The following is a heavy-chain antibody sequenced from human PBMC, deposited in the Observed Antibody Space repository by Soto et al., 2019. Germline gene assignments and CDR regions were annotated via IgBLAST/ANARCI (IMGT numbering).Heavy chain of an antibody. CDR2: ITPILGIA. Sequence: SVKVSCKASGGTFSSYTISWVRQAPGQGLEWMGRITPILGIANYAQKFQGRVTITADKSTSTAYMELSSLRSEDTAVYYCARDITTGDAFDIWGQGTMVTVSS. CDR1: GGTFSSYT. D-gene: IGHD1-1*01. J-gene: IGHJ3*02. CDR3: ARDITTGDAFDI. V-gene: IGHV1-69*04.